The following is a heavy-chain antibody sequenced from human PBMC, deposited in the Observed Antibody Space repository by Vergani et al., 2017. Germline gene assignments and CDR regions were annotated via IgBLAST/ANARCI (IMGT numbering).Heavy chain of an antibody. J-gene: IGHJ5*02. V-gene: IGHV4-59*01. D-gene: IGHD2/OR15-2a*01. CDR1: GAAIKDFY. Sequence: QVQLQESGPGLVKPSETLSLTCTVSGAAIKDFYWSWFRQPPGKVLEWIGYVYYTGSTTYNPSLKSRLTISVDTSNNQFSLRMTSLTAADTAIYYCARDRDLYCRSTTSCHNWFDPWLQGGLVTVSS. CDR3: ARDRDLYCRSTTSCHNWFDP. CDR2: VYYTGST.